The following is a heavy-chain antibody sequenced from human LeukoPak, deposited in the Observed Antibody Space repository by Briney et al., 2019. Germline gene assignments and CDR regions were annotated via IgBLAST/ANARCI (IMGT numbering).Heavy chain of an antibody. CDR3: ANEGTAVAGGDY. Sequence: PGGSLRLSCAASGFIFSSYAMSWVRQAPGKGLEWVSSISGSGGSTYYADSLKGRFTISRDNSKNTLYLQMNSLRAEDTAIYYCANEGTAVAGGDYWGQGTLVTVSS. D-gene: IGHD6-19*01. J-gene: IGHJ4*02. V-gene: IGHV3-23*01. CDR1: GFIFSSYA. CDR2: ISGSGGST.